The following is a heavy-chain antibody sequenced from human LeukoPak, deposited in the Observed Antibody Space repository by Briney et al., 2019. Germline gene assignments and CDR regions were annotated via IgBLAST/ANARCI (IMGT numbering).Heavy chain of an antibody. CDR1: GYTFTSYY. Sequence: GASVKVSCKASGYTFTSYYMHWVRQAPGQGLEWMGIINPSGGSTSYAQKFQGRVTMTRDTSTSTVYMELSSLRSEDTAVYYCARDLHYYGSGSYYSIDYWGQGTLVTVSS. V-gene: IGHV1-46*01. CDR2: INPSGGST. J-gene: IGHJ4*02. D-gene: IGHD3-10*01. CDR3: ARDLHYYGSGSYYSIDY.